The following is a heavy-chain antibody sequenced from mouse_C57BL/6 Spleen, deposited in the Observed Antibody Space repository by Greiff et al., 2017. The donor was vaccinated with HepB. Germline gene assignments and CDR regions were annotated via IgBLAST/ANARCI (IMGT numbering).Heavy chain of an antibody. J-gene: IGHJ1*03. CDR2: IYPGSGST. CDR3: ARGDTTVVATRGYFDV. D-gene: IGHD1-1*01. V-gene: IGHV1-55*01. CDR1: GYTFTSYW. Sequence: QVQLQQPGAELVKPGASVKMSCKASGYTFTSYWITWVKQRPGQGLEWIGDIYPGSGSTNYNEKFKSKATLTVDTSSSTAYMQLSSLTSEDSAVYYCARGDTTVVATRGYFDVWGTGTTVTVSS.